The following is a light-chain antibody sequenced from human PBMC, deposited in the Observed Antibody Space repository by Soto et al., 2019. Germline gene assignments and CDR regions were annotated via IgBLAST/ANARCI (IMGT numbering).Light chain of an antibody. CDR1: SSNIGSNT. CDR2: SNN. J-gene: IGLJ2*01. CDR3: AAWDDRWNVA. V-gene: IGLV1-44*01. Sequence: QAVVTQPPSASGTPGQRVTISCSGSSSNIGSNTVNWYQQLPGSAPKLLIHSNNQRPSGVPARFSGSKSGTSASLAISGLQSEDEADYYCAAWDDRWNVAFGGGTKLTVL.